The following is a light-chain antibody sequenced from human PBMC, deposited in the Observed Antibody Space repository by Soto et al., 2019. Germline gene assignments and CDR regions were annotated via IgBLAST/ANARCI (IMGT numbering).Light chain of an antibody. Sequence: EVVLTQSPGTLSLSPGEKASLSCRASQSTTYLAWYQQKPGQAPRLLIYGSSTRAPGTPDRFSASGSGTEFTLTISSLQSEDFAVYYCQQYKNWPRTFGQGTKVEIK. CDR2: GSS. CDR1: QSTTY. J-gene: IGKJ1*01. CDR3: QQYKNWPRT. V-gene: IGKV3D-15*01.